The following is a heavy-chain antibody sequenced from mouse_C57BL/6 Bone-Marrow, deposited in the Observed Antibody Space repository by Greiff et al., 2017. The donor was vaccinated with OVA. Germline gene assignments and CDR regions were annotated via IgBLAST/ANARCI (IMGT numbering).Heavy chain of an antibody. D-gene: IGHD2-4*01. Sequence: EVKLMESGGGLVQPGGSLKLSCAASGFTFSDYYMYWVRQTPEKRLEWVAYISNGGGSTYYPDTVKGRFTISIDNAKNTLYLQMSRLKSEDTAMYYCARLHDYDVGSYAMDYWGQGTSVTVSS. CDR3: ARLHDYDVGSYAMDY. CDR1: GFTFSDYY. J-gene: IGHJ4*01. CDR2: ISNGGGST. V-gene: IGHV5-12*01.